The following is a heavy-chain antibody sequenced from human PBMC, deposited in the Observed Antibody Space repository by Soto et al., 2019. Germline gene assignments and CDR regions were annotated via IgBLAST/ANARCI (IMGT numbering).Heavy chain of an antibody. CDR3: AREGTLAKYSSSWYPLDY. V-gene: IGHV1-69*13. Sequence: SVKVSCKASGGTFSSYAISWVRQAPGQGLEWMGGIIPIFGTANYAQKFQGRVTITADESTSTAYMELSSLRSEDTAVYYCAREGTLAKYSSSWYPLDYWGQGTLVTVSS. J-gene: IGHJ4*02. D-gene: IGHD6-13*01. CDR2: IIPIFGTA. CDR1: GGTFSSYA.